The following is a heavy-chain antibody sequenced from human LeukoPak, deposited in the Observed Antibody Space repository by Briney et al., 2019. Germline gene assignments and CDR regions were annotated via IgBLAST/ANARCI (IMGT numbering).Heavy chain of an antibody. CDR1: GFSFSKYV. CDR2: ISGSGGTT. J-gene: IGHJ4*02. V-gene: IGHV3-23*01. CDR3: AKDIFTGIAAAGAIDY. Sequence: GGSLRLSCAASGFSFSKYVMSWVRQAPGKGLEWVSSISGSGGTTYYADSVKGRFTISRDNAKNSLYLQMNSLRAEDTALYYCAKDIFTGIAAAGAIDYWGQGTLVTVSS. D-gene: IGHD6-13*01.